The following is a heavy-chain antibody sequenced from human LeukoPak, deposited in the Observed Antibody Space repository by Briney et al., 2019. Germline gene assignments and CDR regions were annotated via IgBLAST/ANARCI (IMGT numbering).Heavy chain of an antibody. CDR1: GGSISRNRNY. Sequence: SETLSHTCTVSGGSISRNRNYWGWIRQPPGKGLEWIGSIYFSGSTYYNPSLKSRVTISVDTSKNQFSLKVSSVTAADTAVYYCARGSPVFVLNYSGQGSLVTVSS. CDR3: ARGSPVFVLNY. J-gene: IGHJ4*02. V-gene: IGHV4-39*07. CDR2: IYFSGST. D-gene: IGHD3-16*01.